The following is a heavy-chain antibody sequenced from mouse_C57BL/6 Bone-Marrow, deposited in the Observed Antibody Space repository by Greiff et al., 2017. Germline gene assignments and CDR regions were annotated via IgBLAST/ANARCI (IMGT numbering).Heavy chain of an antibody. D-gene: IGHD2-4*01. CDR2: ISNGGGST. CDR1: GFTFSDYY. Sequence: EVKVVESGGGLVQPGGSLKLSCAASGFTFSDYYMYWVRQTPEQRLEWVAYISNGGGSTYYPDTVKGRFTISRDNAKNTLYLQMSRLKSEDTAMYYCARHKRLPYPYYAMDYWGQGTSVTVAS. V-gene: IGHV5-12*01. CDR3: ARHKRLPYPYYAMDY. J-gene: IGHJ4*01.